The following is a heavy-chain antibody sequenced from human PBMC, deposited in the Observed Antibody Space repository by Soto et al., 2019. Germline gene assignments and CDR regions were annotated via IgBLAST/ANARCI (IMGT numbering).Heavy chain of an antibody. CDR2: IYYSGST. J-gene: IGHJ5*02. CDR3: ARDGGLQENWFDP. V-gene: IGHV4-59*01. Sequence: PSETLSLTCTVSGGSISSYYWSWIRQPPGKGLEWIGYIYYSGSTNYNPSLKSRVTISVDTSKNQFSLKLSSVTAADTAVYYCARDGGLQENWFDPWGQGTLVTVSS. D-gene: IGHD4-4*01. CDR1: GGSISSYY.